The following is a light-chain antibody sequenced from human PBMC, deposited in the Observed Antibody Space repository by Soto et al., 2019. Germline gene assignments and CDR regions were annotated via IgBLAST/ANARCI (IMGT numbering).Light chain of an antibody. J-gene: IGLJ3*02. Sequence: QSALTQPPSASGSPGQSVTISCTGTSSDVGAYIFVSWYQQHPGKAPKLMVYDVNRRPPGVPDRFFGSKSGNTASLTVSGLQAEDEADYYCVTWDSSLSVVLFGGGTKLTVL. CDR3: VTWDSSLSVVL. CDR1: SSDVGAYIF. V-gene: IGLV2-8*01. CDR2: DVN.